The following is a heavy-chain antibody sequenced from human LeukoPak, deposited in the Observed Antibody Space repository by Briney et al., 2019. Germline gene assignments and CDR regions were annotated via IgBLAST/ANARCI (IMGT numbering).Heavy chain of an antibody. Sequence: SETLSLTCAVYGGSFSGYYWSWIRQPPGKGLEWIGEINHSGSTNYNPSLKSRVTISVDTSKNQFSLKPSSVTAADTAVYYCARGSITIFGVVIIRNWFDPWGQGTLVTVSS. CDR1: GGSFSGYY. CDR3: ARGSITIFGVVIIRNWFDP. D-gene: IGHD3-3*01. CDR2: INHSGST. J-gene: IGHJ5*02. V-gene: IGHV4-34*01.